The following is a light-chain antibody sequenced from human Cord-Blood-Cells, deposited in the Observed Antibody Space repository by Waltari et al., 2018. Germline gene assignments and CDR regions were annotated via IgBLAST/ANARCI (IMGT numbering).Light chain of an antibody. CDR2: DVS. CDR3: SSYTSSSTRV. J-gene: IGLJ2*01. Sequence: QSALTQPASVSGSPGQSITISCTGTSSDVGGYNYVSWYQQHPGKAPKLMIYDVSNRPSGVAIRFSGSKSGNTASLTISGLQAEDEADYYCSSYTSSSTRVVGGGTKLTVL. CDR1: SSDVGGYNY. V-gene: IGLV2-14*01.